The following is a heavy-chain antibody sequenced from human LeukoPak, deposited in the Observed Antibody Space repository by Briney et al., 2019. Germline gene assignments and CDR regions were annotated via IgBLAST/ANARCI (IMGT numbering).Heavy chain of an antibody. CDR3: ARDDSSSSGPSMDV. V-gene: IGHV3-33*01. J-gene: IGHJ6*02. D-gene: IGHD6-6*01. Sequence: GGSLRLSCAASGFTFSSYGMHWVRQAPGKGLEWVAVIWYDGSNKYYADSVKGRFTISRDNSKNTLYLQMNSLRAEDTAVYYCARDDSSSSGPSMDVWGLGTTVTVSS. CDR2: IWYDGSNK. CDR1: GFTFSSYG.